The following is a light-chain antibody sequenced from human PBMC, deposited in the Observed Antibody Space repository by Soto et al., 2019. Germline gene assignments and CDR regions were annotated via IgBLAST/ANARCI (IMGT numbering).Light chain of an antibody. CDR2: GAS. CDR1: QSVSSN. J-gene: IGKJ2*02. Sequence: EIVLTQSPGTLSLSPGERATLSCRASQSVSSNLAWYQQKPGQAPRLLIYGASTRATGIPARFSGSGSGTEFTLTISSLQSEDFAVYYCPQYNNWPGGTFGQGTKVDI. V-gene: IGKV3-15*01. CDR3: PQYNNWPGGT.